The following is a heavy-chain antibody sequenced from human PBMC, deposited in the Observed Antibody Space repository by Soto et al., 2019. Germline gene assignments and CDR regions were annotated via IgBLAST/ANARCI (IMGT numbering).Heavy chain of an antibody. CDR2: IIPIFGTA. V-gene: IGHV1-69*01. CDR1: GGTFSSYA. Sequence: QVQLVQSGAEVKKPGSSVKVSCKASGGTFSSYAISWVRQAPGQGLEWMGGIIPIFGTANYAQKFQGRVTITADESTSTAYIELSSLRSEDTAVYYCAKRIAAAGVINFDYWGQGSLGSASS. D-gene: IGHD6-13*01. CDR3: AKRIAAAGVINFDY. J-gene: IGHJ4*02.